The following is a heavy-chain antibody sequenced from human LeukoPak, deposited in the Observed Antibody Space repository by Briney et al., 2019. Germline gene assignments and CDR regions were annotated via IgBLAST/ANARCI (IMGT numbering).Heavy chain of an antibody. V-gene: IGHV1-18*01. Sequence: GASVKVSCKASGYTFNHLGISWVRQAPGQGLEWMGWISCFNGDTHYAQKFQGRVTMTTDTSTTTAYMELRSLRSDDTALYYCARDPSNTSGRYAYFDYWGQGTLVTVSS. CDR3: ARDPSNTSGRYAYFDY. CDR2: ISCFNGDT. J-gene: IGHJ4*02. D-gene: IGHD6-19*01. CDR1: GYTFNHLG.